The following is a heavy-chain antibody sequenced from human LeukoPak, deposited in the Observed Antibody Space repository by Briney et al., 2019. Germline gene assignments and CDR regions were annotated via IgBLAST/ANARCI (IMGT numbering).Heavy chain of an antibody. D-gene: IGHD6-13*01. J-gene: IGHJ4*02. Sequence: ASVKVSCTASGGTFSSYAISWVRQAPGQGLEWMGRIIPIFGTANSAQKFQGRVTITTDESTSTAYMELSSLRSEDTAVYYCAREEAAAALPFDYWGQGTLVTVSS. CDR2: IIPIFGTA. CDR1: GGTFSSYA. V-gene: IGHV1-69*05. CDR3: AREEAAAALPFDY.